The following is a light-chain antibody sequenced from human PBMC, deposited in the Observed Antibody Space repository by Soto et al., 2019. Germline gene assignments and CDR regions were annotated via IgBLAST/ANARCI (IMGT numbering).Light chain of an antibody. CDR3: QQYGTSLPT. CDR2: GAS. J-gene: IGKJ3*01. V-gene: IGKV3-20*01. Sequence: EIVLTQSPGTLSLSPGERATLFCRASQSVYSSSLGWYQQKPGQAPRLLIFGASTRAVGIPDRFSGSGSGTDFTLTISRLEPEDFAVYYCQQYGTSLPTFGPGTRVDIK. CDR1: QSVYSSS.